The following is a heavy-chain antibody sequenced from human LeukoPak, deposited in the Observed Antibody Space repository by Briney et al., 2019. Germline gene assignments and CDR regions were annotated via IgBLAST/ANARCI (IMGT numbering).Heavy chain of an antibody. Sequence: PGRSRRLSCAASGFTFSSYGMHWVRQAPGKGLEGVAVISYDGSNKYYADSVKGRFTISRDNSKNTLYLQMNSLRAEDTAVYYCAKVAVAGIDSDYWGQGTLVTVSS. J-gene: IGHJ4*02. CDR1: GFTFSSYG. CDR3: AKVAVAGIDSDY. CDR2: ISYDGSNK. V-gene: IGHV3-30*18. D-gene: IGHD6-19*01.